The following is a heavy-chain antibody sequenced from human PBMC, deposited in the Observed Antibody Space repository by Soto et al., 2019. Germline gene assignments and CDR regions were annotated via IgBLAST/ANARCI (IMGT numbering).Heavy chain of an antibody. CDR3: ARGAVVNFDS. J-gene: IGHJ4*02. CDR2: IYHSGST. CDR1: GGSISSGVSS. Sequence: QLQLQESGSGLVKPSQTLSLTCAVSGGSISSGVSSWTWIRQPPGKGLEWIGYIYHSGSTDYNPSLKGRVTISVDRSKNQFSLKLTSVTAAYTAVYYCARGAVVNFDSWGQGTLVTVSS. V-gene: IGHV4-30-2*01. D-gene: IGHD3-22*01.